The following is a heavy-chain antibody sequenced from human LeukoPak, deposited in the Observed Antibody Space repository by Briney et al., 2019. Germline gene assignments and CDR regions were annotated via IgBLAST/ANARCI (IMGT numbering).Heavy chain of an antibody. CDR1: GFTLSDYG. V-gene: IGHV3-30*03. D-gene: IGHD2-15*01. J-gene: IGHJ4*02. CDR3: AGGLLGCRSGSCYPTDY. CDR2: IADNGNDK. Sequence: GGSLRLSCAVSGFTLSDYGMHWVRQAPGKGLEWVAVIADNGNDKWYIDSVKGRFTISRDNSKNTVYLQMNSLRPEDTALYYCAGGLLGCRSGSCYPTDYWGQGTLVTVSS.